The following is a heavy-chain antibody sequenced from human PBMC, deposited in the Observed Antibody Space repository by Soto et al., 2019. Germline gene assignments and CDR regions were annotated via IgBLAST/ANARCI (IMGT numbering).Heavy chain of an antibody. D-gene: IGHD3-10*01. CDR2: ISAYNGNT. J-gene: IGHJ4*02. Sequence: QVQLVQSGAEVKKPGASVKVSCKASGYMFNTYGITWVRQAPGQGLEWMGWISAYNGNTDYAQNLQGRVTMTIDTSTRTAYMELRSLRSDDTAVYYCARTYGSGSYFLPFEYWGQGTLVSVSS. CDR1: GYMFNTYG. CDR3: ARTYGSGSYFLPFEY. V-gene: IGHV1-18*01.